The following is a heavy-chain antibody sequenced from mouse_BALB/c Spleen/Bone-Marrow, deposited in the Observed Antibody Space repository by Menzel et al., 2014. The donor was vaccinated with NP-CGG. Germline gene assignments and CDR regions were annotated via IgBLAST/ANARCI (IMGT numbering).Heavy chain of an antibody. V-gene: IGHV1-80*01. D-gene: IGHD1-1*01. CDR3: ASRGDYSYAMDY. Sequence: QVQLQQSGAELVRPGSSVKISCKSSGYSFSNYWMNWMKQRPGQCLEWIGQIYPGDGDTNYNGKFKGKATLTADKSSSTAYMQLSSLTSEDSAVYFCASRGDYSYAMDYWGQGTSVTVSS. J-gene: IGHJ4*01. CDR2: IYPGDGDT. CDR1: GYSFSNYW.